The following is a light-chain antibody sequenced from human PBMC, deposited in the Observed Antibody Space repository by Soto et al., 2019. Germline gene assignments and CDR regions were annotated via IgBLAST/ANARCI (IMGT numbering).Light chain of an antibody. V-gene: IGKV3-11*01. Sequence: EIVLTQSPATLSLSPGERATLSCRASQSVSSYLAWYQQKPGQAPRLLIYDASNRATGIPARFSGSGSGTDFPLTISSLEPEDFAVYYCQQRSNWLFTFGQGPRLEIK. CDR2: DAS. CDR1: QSVSSY. CDR3: QQRSNWLFT. J-gene: IGKJ5*01.